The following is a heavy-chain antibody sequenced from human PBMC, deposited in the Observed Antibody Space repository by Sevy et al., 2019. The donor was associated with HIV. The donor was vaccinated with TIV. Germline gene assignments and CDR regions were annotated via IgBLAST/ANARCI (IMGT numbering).Heavy chain of an antibody. V-gene: IGHV3-23*01. D-gene: IGHD3-10*01. CDR1: GFTFSNYA. Sequence: GGSLRLSCAASGFTFSNYAMSWVRQAPGKGLEWVSAISGSGGSTYYADSAKGRFTISRDNSKNTLYLRMNSLRAEDTAVYYCAKDPGPRGYYYGMDVWGQGTTVTVSS. CDR3: AKDPGPRGYYYGMDV. J-gene: IGHJ6*02. CDR2: ISGSGGST.